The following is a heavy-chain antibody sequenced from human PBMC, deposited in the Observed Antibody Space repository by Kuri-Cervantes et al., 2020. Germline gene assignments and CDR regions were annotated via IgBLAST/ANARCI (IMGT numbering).Heavy chain of an antibody. J-gene: IGHJ4*02. Sequence: SLKISCAASGFTFDDYAMHWVRQAPGKGLEWVSGISWNSGSIGYADSVKGRFTISRDNAKNSLYLQMNSLRAEDTAVYYCARDLRGFGELFSFDYWGQGTLVTVSS. CDR3: ARDLRGFGELFSFDY. CDR1: GFTFDDYA. V-gene: IGHV3-9*01. D-gene: IGHD3-10*01. CDR2: ISWNSGSI.